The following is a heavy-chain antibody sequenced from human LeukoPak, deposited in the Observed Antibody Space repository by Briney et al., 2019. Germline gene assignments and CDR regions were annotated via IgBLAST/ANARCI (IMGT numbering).Heavy chain of an antibody. D-gene: IGHD3-9*01. J-gene: IGHJ6*02. CDR1: GGSLSGNY. V-gene: IGHV4-34*01. Sequence: SETLSLTCAVHGGSLSGNYWNWIRQAPGKGPEWLGDINYDGHTNYNPSLESRLTISVDSSKNQFALTLRSVTAADAAVYYCAVLMRHYGIDVWGQGTTVTVSS. CDR2: INYDGHT. CDR3: AVLMRHYGIDV.